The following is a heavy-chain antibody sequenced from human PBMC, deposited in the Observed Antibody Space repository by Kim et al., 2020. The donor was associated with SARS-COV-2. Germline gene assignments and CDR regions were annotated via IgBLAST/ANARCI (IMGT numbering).Heavy chain of an antibody. CDR2: IGGSDDST. V-gene: IGHV3-23*01. CDR1: GITFSNYA. D-gene: IGHD1-1*01. J-gene: IGHJ3*02. CDR3: AKDSNWNDGGDAFDI. Sequence: GGSLRLSCAASGITFSNYAMSWVRQAPGKGLEWVSIIGGSDDSTYYADSVKGRFTISRDNSKNTLYLQMNSLRAEDTAVYYCAKDSNWNDGGDAFDIWGQGTMVTVSS.